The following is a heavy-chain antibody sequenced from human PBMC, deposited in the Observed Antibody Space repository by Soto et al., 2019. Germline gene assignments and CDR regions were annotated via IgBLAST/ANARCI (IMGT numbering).Heavy chain of an antibody. CDR2: INIDGSGT. CDR3: ARDQDDFWSGNSWFDP. V-gene: IGHV3-74*03. Sequence: GGSLRLSCAASGFTFSNYWMHWVRQAPGKGLVWVSRINIDGSGTTYADSVKGRFTISRDNAKSTVFLEMKNLRAEDTAVYYCARDQDDFWSGNSWFDPWGQGTLVTVSS. D-gene: IGHD3-3*01. CDR1: GFTFSNYW. J-gene: IGHJ5*02.